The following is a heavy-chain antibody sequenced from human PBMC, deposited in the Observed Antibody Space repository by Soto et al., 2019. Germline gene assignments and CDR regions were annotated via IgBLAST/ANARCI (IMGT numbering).Heavy chain of an antibody. J-gene: IGHJ6*02. Sequence: ASVKVSCKASGGTFSSYAISWVRQAPGQGLEWMGGIIPIFGTANYAQKFQGRVTITADESTSTAYMELSSLRSEDTAVYDYTRDPSPGITIFGVAQWRDYYYYGMDVWGQGTTVTVSS. CDR3: TRDPSPGITIFGVAQWRDYYYYGMDV. D-gene: IGHD3-3*01. CDR2: IIPIFGTA. V-gene: IGHV1-69*13. CDR1: GGTFSSYA.